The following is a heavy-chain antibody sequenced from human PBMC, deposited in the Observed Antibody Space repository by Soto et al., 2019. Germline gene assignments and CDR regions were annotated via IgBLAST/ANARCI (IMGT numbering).Heavy chain of an antibody. V-gene: IGHV4-30-4*01. J-gene: IGHJ5*02. D-gene: IGHD2-2*01. CDR2: IYSSGST. CDR3: ARATIVLVPAAMVSHWFDP. CDR1: GGSISSGDHY. Sequence: QVQLQESGPGLVKPSQTLSLTCTVSGGSISSGDHYWSWIRQPPGKGLEWIGYIYSSGSTYYNPSLKSRVTISVDTTKNQFALRLSSLTAADTAVYYCARATIVLVPAAMVSHWFDPWGQGTLVTVSS.